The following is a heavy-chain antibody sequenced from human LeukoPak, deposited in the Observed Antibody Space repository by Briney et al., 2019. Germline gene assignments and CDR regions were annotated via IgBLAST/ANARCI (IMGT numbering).Heavy chain of an antibody. D-gene: IGHD2-2*01. CDR3: ARDWVAEVVVPAADYYGMDV. J-gene: IGHJ6*02. V-gene: IGHV3-30-3*01. CDR2: ISYDGSNK. Sequence: GRSLRLSCAASGFTFSSYAMHWVRQAPGKGLEWVAVISYDGSNKYYADSVKGRFTISRDNSKNTLYLQVNSLRAEDTAVYYCARDWVAEVVVPAADYYGMDVWGQGTTVTVSS. CDR1: GFTFSSYA.